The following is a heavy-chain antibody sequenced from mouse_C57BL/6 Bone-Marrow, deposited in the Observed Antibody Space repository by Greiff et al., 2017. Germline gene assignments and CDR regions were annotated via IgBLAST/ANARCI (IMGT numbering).Heavy chain of an antibody. CDR1: GYTFTSSN. CDR3: ARWGTTVVVSYWYFAV. D-gene: IGHD1-1*01. CDR2: IYPGNGDT. J-gene: IGHJ1*03. Sequence: LQQSGAELVRPGASVKMSCKASGYTFTSSNMPWVKQTPRQGLEWIGAIYPGNGDTSSHQKFKGKATLTVDKSSSTAYMQLISLTSEDSAVYFCARWGTTVVVSYWYFAVWGTGTTVTVSS. V-gene: IGHV1-12*01.